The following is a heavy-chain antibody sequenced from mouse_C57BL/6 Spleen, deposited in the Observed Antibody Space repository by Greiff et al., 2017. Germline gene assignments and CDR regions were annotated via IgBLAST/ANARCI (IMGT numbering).Heavy chain of an antibody. CDR2: INPNNGGT. Sequence: VQLQQSGPELVKPGASVKISCKASGYTFTDYYMNWVKQSHGKSLEWIGDINPNNGGTSYNQKFKGKATLTVDKSSSTAYMELRSLTSEDSAVYYCAIYDYDGDYYAMDYWGQGTSVTVSS. CDR3: AIYDYDGDYYAMDY. CDR1: GYTFTDYY. D-gene: IGHD2-4*01. J-gene: IGHJ4*01. V-gene: IGHV1-26*01.